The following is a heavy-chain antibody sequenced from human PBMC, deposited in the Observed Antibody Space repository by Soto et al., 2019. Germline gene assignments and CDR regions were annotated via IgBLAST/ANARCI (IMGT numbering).Heavy chain of an antibody. Sequence: SETLSLTCAVYGGSFSGYYWSWIRQPPGKGLEWIGEINHSGSTNYNPSLKSRVTISVDTSKNQFSLKLSSVTAADTAVYYCARGRRDIVVVPAAIQTVYYYYGMDVWGQGTTVTVS. V-gene: IGHV4-34*01. J-gene: IGHJ6*02. CDR2: INHSGST. CDR3: ARGRRDIVVVPAAIQTVYYYYGMDV. CDR1: GGSFSGYY. D-gene: IGHD2-2*02.